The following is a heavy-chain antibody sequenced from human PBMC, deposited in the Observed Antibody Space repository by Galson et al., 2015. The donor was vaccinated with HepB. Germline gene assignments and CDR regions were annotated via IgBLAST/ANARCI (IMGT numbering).Heavy chain of an antibody. D-gene: IGHD6-13*01. CDR3: ARLDSSSWGRDVYYYYMDV. CDR2: IIPIFGTA. V-gene: IGHV1-69*13. Sequence: SVKVSCKASGGTFSSYAISWVRQAPGQGLEWMGGIIPIFGTANYAQKFQGRVTITADESTSTAYMELSSLRSEDTAVYYCARLDSSSWGRDVYYYYMDVWGKGTTVTVSS. CDR1: GGTFSSYA. J-gene: IGHJ6*03.